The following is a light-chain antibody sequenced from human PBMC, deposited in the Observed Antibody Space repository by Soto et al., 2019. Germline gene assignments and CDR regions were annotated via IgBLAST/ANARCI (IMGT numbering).Light chain of an antibody. CDR1: RSVSSN. J-gene: IGKJ4*01. Sequence: EIVMTQSPATLSVSPGERATLSCRASRSVSSNLAWYQQKPGQAPRLLIFGASTRATGIPARFSGSGSGTDFTLTISRLEPEDFAVYYCQQYGSSPPEVTFGGGTKVEIK. CDR3: QQYGSSPPEVT. CDR2: GAS. V-gene: IGKV3-15*01.